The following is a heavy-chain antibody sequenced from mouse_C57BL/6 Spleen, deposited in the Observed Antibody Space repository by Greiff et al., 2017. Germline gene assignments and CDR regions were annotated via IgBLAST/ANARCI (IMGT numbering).Heavy chain of an antibody. CDR3: SIGYYRYFDV. V-gene: IGHV1-15*01. Sequence: QVQLQQSGAELVRPGASVTLSCKASGYTFTDYEMHWVKQTPVHGLEWIGAIDPDTGGTAYNQKFKGKAILTADKSSSTAYMVLRSLTSEDSAVCYCSIGYYRYFDVWGTGTTVTVSA. J-gene: IGHJ1*03. D-gene: IGHD2-2*01. CDR1: GYTFTDYE. CDR2: IDPDTGGT.